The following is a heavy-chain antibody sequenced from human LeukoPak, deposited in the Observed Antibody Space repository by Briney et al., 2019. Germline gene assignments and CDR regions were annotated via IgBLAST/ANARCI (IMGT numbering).Heavy chain of an antibody. D-gene: IGHD2-15*01. V-gene: IGHV1-69*13. CDR1: GGTFSSYA. CDR3: ASRLERYCSGGSCYPEDY. CDR2: IIPIFGTA. Sequence: SVKVSCKASGGTFSSYAIGWVRQAPGQGLEWMGGIIPIFGTANYAQKFQGRVTITADESTSTAYMELSSLRSEDTAVYYCASRLERYCSGGSCYPEDYWGQGTLVTVSS. J-gene: IGHJ4*02.